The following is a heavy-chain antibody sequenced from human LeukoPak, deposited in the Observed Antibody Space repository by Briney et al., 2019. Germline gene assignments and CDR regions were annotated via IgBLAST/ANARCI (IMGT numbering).Heavy chain of an antibody. CDR3: ARDVIGNYRSDYFDY. V-gene: IGHV4-34*01. D-gene: IGHD1-7*01. J-gene: IGHJ4*02. CDR2: INQSGST. Sequence: SETLSLTCAVYGGSFSGYYWSWIRQPPGQGLEWIGEINQSGSTNYNPSLERRVTMSVDTSKNQVFLKLTSVTAADTAVYYCARDVIGNYRSDYFDYWGQGTPVTVSS. CDR1: GGSFSGYY.